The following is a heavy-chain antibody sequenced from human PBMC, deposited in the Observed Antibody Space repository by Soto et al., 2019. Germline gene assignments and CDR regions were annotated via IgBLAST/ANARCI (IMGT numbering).Heavy chain of an antibody. D-gene: IGHD2-15*01. Sequence: EVQVLESGGGLVQPGGSLRLSCEGSGFTVSSHIMTWIRQAPGKGPEWVSTITTAGGTYYADSVKGRFAMSRDTSENTLYLQMNSLGAEDTAAYYCAPHVSCSGGSCQYDAFAIRCQGTMVTVSS. CDR1: GFTVSSHI. CDR3: APHVSCSGGSCQYDAFAI. V-gene: IGHV3-23*01. J-gene: IGHJ3*02. CDR2: ITTAGGT.